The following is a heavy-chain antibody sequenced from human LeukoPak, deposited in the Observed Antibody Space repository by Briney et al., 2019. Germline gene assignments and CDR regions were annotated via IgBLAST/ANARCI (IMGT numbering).Heavy chain of an antibody. D-gene: IGHD6-13*01. J-gene: IGHJ4*02. Sequence: GASVKVSCKVSGYTLTELSMHWVRQAPGKGLEWMGGFDPEDGETIYAQKFQGRVTMTEDTSTDTAYMELSSLRSEDTAVYYCATETRTRSIAAAGISWGYFDYWGQGTLVTVSS. CDR3: ATETRTRSIAAAGISWGYFDY. V-gene: IGHV1-24*01. CDR1: GYTLTELS. CDR2: FDPEDGET.